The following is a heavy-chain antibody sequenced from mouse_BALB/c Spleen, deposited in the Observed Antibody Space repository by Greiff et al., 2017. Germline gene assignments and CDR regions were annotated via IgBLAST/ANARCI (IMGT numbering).Heavy chain of an antibody. CDR1: GYTFSSYW. D-gene: IGHD3-1*01. Sequence: QVQLQQSGAELMKPGASVKISCKATGYTFSSYWIEWVKQRPGHGLEWIGEILPGSGSTNYNEKFKGKATFTADTSSNTAYMQLSSLTSEDSAVYYCARSARATFYWGQGTLVTVSA. CDR3: ARSARATFY. V-gene: IGHV1-9*01. J-gene: IGHJ3*01. CDR2: ILPGSGST.